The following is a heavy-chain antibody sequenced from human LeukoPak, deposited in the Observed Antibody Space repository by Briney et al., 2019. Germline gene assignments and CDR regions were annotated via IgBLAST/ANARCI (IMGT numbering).Heavy chain of an antibody. CDR2: IYDGGAT. D-gene: IGHD2-15*01. CDR1: GFTVSNNY. V-gene: IGHV3-53*01. J-gene: IGHJ6*03. CDR3: ARDVLPVGGQIGPQYYMDV. Sequence: GGSLRLSCAASGFTVSNNYMSWVRQAPGRGLEWVSVIYDGGATDYADSVKGRFTVSRDSSKNTLYLQISSLRADDTAVYYRARDVLPVGGQIGPQYYMDVWGKGTTVTVSS.